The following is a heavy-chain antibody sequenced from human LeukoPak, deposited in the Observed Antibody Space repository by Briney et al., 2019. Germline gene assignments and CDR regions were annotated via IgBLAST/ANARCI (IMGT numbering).Heavy chain of an antibody. Sequence: GGSLRLSCAASGFTFSSYEMNWVRHAPGKGLEWVSYISSSGSTIYYADSVKGRFTISRDNAKNSLYLQMNSLRAEDTAVYYCAELGITMIGGVWGKGTTVTISS. J-gene: IGHJ6*04. CDR1: GFTFSSYE. CDR3: AELGITMIGGV. V-gene: IGHV3-48*03. CDR2: ISSSGSTI. D-gene: IGHD3-10*02.